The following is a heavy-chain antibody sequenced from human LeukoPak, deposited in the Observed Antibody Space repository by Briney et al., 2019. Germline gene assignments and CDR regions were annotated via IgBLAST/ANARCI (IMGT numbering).Heavy chain of an antibody. D-gene: IGHD3-3*01. CDR1: GGSFSGYY. J-gene: IGHJ5*02. CDR3: ARGNVLRFLEWLFHWFDP. CDR2: INHSGST. V-gene: IGHV4-34*01. Sequence: PSETLSLTCAVYGGSFSGYYWSWIRQPPGKGLEWIGGINHSGSTNYNPSLKSRVTISVDTSKNQFSLKLSSVTAADTAVYYCARGNVLRFLEWLFHWFDPWGQGTLVTVSS.